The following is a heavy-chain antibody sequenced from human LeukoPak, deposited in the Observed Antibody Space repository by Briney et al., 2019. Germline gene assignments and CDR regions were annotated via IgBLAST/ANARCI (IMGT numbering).Heavy chain of an antibody. CDR3: ARVDYDILTGQSPNWFDP. J-gene: IGHJ5*02. D-gene: IGHD3-9*01. V-gene: IGHV1-8*01. Sequence: ASVKVSCKASGYTFTSYDINWVRQATGQGLEWMGWMNPNSGNTGYAQKFQGRVTMTRDTSISTAYMELSSLRSEDTAVYYCARVDYDILTGQSPNWFDPWGQGTLVTVSS. CDR1: GYTFTSYD. CDR2: MNPNSGNT.